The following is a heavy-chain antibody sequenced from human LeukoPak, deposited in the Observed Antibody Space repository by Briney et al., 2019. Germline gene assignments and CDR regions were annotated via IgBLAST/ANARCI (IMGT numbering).Heavy chain of an antibody. V-gene: IGHV3-9*01. D-gene: IGHD6-13*01. J-gene: IGHJ4*02. Sequence: GRSLRLSCAASGFTFDDYAMHWVRQAPGKGLEGVAGISWNSGSIGYADSVKGRFTISRDNAKNSLYLQMNSLRAEDTALYYCAKARSSWYDGSFDYWGQGTLLTVSS. CDR1: GFTFDDYA. CDR3: AKARSSWYDGSFDY. CDR2: ISWNSGSI.